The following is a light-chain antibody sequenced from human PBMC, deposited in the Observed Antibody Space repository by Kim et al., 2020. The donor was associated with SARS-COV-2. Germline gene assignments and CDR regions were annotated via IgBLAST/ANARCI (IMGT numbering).Light chain of an antibody. J-gene: IGLJ2*01. CDR2: YDT. V-gene: IGLV3-21*04. CDR3: QVWDSTSDHLI. Sequence: APENTARISCGADNIGTKTVHWYQQRPGQAPVKVIHYDTDRPSGIPERFSGATSGNTATLTISRVEAGDEADYYCQVWDSTSDHLIFGGGTQLTVL. CDR1: NIGTKT.